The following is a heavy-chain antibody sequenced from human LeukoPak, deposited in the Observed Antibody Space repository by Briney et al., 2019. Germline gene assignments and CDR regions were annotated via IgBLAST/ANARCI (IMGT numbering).Heavy chain of an antibody. J-gene: IGHJ4*02. CDR1: GGSISSYY. V-gene: IGHV4-59*01. D-gene: IGHD1-26*01. CDR3: ARDVGATPGYFDY. CDR2: MYYSGSTSYNPST. Sequence: SETLSLTCTVSGGSISSYYWSWIRQPPGKGLEWIGYMYYSGSTSYNPSTNYNPSLKSRVTISVDTSKNQFSLKLSSVTAADTAVYYCARDVGATPGYFDYWGQGTLVTVSS.